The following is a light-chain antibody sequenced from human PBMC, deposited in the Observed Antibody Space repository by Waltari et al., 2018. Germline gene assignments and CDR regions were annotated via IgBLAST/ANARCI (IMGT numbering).Light chain of an antibody. CDR2: EVT. V-gene: IGLV2-14*01. CDR3: ASSTSDTALG. J-gene: IGLJ3*02. Sequence: QSALTQPASVSGSPGQSIAISCTGTSNDVGAYNYVSCYQQYPGKVPKLIIYEVTHRPSGVSVRVPGSKSCNPASRTISGLQAEGEGDYYCASSTSDTALGFGGGTKLTVL. CDR1: SNDVGAYNY.